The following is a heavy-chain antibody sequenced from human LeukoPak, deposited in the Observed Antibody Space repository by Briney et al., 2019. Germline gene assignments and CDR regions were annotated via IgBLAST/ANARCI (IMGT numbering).Heavy chain of an antibody. Sequence: SETLSLTCTVSGGSISSYYWSWIRQPAGKGLEWIGRIYTSGSTNYNPSLKSRVTMSVDTSKNQFSLKLSSVTAADTAVYYCARGYYDISRGPFDYWGQGTLVTVSS. J-gene: IGHJ4*02. D-gene: IGHD3-9*01. CDR1: GGSISSYY. CDR2: IYTSGST. CDR3: ARGYYDISRGPFDY. V-gene: IGHV4-4*07.